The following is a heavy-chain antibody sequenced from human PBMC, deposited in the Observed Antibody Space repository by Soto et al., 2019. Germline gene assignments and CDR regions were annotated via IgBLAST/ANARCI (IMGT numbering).Heavy chain of an antibody. J-gene: IGHJ5*02. CDR3: ARGGIAAAGFNWFDP. D-gene: IGHD6-13*01. V-gene: IGHV4-30-2*01. CDR2: IYHSGST. CDR1: GGSISRGGYS. Sequence: SETLSLTCAVSGGSISRGGYSWSWIRQPPGKGLEWIGYIYHSGSTYYNPSLKSRVTISVDRSKNQFSLKLSSVTAADTAVYYCARGGIAAAGFNWFDPWGQGTLVTVS.